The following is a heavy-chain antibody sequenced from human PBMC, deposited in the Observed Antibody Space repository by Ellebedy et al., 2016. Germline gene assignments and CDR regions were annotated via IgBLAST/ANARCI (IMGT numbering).Heavy chain of an antibody. CDR3: VRVSPGHHDSSIALRGPFDV. J-gene: IGHJ3*01. CDR1: DVSIRRADYY. CDR2: VYFSGSF. V-gene: IGHV4-39*07. D-gene: IGHD3-16*01. Sequence: SETLSLXXTVSDVSIRRADYYWGWVRQPPGKGLEWIGTVYFSGSFYYSPSLKSRLTISVDTSKNQGSLKLTSVTAADPAVYYFVRVSPGHHDSSIALRGPFDVWGQGTMVSVSS.